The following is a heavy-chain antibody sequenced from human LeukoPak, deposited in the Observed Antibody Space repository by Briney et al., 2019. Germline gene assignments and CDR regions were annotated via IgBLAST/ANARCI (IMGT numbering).Heavy chain of an antibody. J-gene: IGHJ6*02. D-gene: IGHD2-2*01. Sequence: SVKVSCKASGRTSSSYAISSGRQAPGQGLEWMGGIIPILGTANYAQKFQGRVTITADESTSTAYMELSSLRSEDTAVYYCARDEGLVVPAANDYYGMDVWGQGATVTVSS. CDR2: IIPILGTA. CDR3: ARDEGLVVPAANDYYGMDV. V-gene: IGHV1-69*13. CDR1: GRTSSSYA.